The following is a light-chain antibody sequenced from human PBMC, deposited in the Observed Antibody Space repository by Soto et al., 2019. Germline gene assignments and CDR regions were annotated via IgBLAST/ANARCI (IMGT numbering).Light chain of an antibody. V-gene: IGLV2-8*01. CDR2: EAS. CDR3: ISYAASSNLGV. Sequence: QSALTQPPSASGSPGQSVTISCTGTRSDIGGYNYVSWYQQHPGKAPKLMIYEASKRPSGVPDRFSGSKSGNTASLPVSWLQAEDEADYYCISYAASSNLGVFGTGTKVTFL. J-gene: IGLJ1*01. CDR1: RSDIGGYNY.